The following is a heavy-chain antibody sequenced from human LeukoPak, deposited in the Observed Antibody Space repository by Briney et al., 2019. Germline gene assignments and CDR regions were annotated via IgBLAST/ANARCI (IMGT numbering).Heavy chain of an antibody. CDR2: IYSSGTT. V-gene: IGHV4-4*08. J-gene: IGHJ4*02. D-gene: IGHD6-13*01. CDR3: ARSIAAPRLKLDFDY. Sequence: SETLSPTCTVSGGSTINYFRSWIRQPAGKGLEWIGHIYSSGTTHYNPSLNNRVTISVDTSKNQFSLKLSSVTAADTAVYYCARSIAAPRLKLDFDYWGQGTLVTVSS. CDR1: GGSTINYF.